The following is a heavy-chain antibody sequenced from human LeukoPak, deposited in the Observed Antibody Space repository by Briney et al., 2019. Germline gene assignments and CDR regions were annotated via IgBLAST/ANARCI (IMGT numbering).Heavy chain of an antibody. J-gene: IGHJ4*02. CDR3: ARGHGQ. CDR2: IYTGGTT. CDR1: GFTFNSYS. V-gene: IGHV3-66*01. Sequence: PGGSLRLSCAASGFTFNSYSMNWVRQAPGKGLEWVSVIYTGGTTAYTDSVKGRFTISRDTSKNTLYLQMNSLTAEDTAVYYCARGHGQWGQGTLVTVSS.